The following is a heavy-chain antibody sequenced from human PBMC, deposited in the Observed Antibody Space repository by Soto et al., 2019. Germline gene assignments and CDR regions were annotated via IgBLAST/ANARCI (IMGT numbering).Heavy chain of an antibody. CDR1: GGSISSGDYY. CDR3: ARERRDGSRLDP. CDR2: IYYGGST. Sequence: QVQLQESGPGLVKPSQTLSLTCTVSGGSISSGDYYWSWIRQPPGKGLEWIGYIYYGGSTYYNPSLKSRVTISVDTSKIQFCLKLSSVTAADTAVYYCARERRDGSRLDPWGQGTLVTVSS. V-gene: IGHV4-30-4*01. D-gene: IGHD6-13*01. J-gene: IGHJ5*02.